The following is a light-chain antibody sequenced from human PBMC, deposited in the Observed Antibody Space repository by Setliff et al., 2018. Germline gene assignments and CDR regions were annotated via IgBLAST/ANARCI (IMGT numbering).Light chain of an antibody. J-gene: IGLJ2*01. CDR1: NSDIGAYIY. CDR2: DVS. V-gene: IGLV2-14*04. Sequence: GSPGQSITISCTGTNSDIGAYIYVSWYQQHPGKAPKVIIYDVSQRPSGISNRFSGSKSGSTASLTISGLQAEDEADYYCCSYAGSYTFHVVFGGGTQRTVL. CDR3: CSYAGSYTFHVV.